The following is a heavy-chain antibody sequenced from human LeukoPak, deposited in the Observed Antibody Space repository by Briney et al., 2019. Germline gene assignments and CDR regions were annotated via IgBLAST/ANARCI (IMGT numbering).Heavy chain of an antibody. J-gene: IGHJ4*02. V-gene: IGHV3-23*01. CDR1: RFTFSSYA. CDR2: IGGGGTL. D-gene: IGHD3-16*01. CDR3: ARRRYDWGGDFAN. Sequence: PGGSLRLSCVASRFTFSSYAMNWVRQAPGKGLEWVSAIGGGGTLYYADSVKGRFSISRDISKNTLLLQMNSLRAEDAAVYYCARRRYDWGGDFANWGQGTLVTVSS.